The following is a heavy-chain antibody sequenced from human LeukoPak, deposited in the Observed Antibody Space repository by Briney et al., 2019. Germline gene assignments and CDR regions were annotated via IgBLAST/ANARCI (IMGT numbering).Heavy chain of an antibody. D-gene: IGHD6-13*01. CDR1: GGPISNYY. V-gene: IGHV4-59*08. Sequence: PSETVALLRTVSGGPISNYYRSWIRQPPGKGLEWIAYINYSGNTNYNPSLKSRVSISVNTSKNQFSLKLTSVTAADTAVYYCARLNVLSGSPLYQDNYWGQGTLVAVST. J-gene: IGHJ4*02. CDR2: INYSGNT. CDR3: ARLNVLSGSPLYQDNY.